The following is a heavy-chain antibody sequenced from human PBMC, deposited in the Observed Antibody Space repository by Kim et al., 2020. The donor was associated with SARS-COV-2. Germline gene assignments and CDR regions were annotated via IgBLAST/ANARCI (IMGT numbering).Heavy chain of an antibody. CDR3: ATSTIFGVVIPKYFQH. D-gene: IGHD3-3*01. V-gene: IGHV1-69*13. J-gene: IGHJ1*01. Sequence: SVKVSCKASGGTFSSYAISWVRQAPGQGLEWMGGIIPIFGTANYAQKFQGRVTITADESTSTAYMELSSLRSEDTAVYYCATSTIFGVVIPKYFQHWGQGTLVTVSS. CDR2: IIPIFGTA. CDR1: GGTFSSYA.